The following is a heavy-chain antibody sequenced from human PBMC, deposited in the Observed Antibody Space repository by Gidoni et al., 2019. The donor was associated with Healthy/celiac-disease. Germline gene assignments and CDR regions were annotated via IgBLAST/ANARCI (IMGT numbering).Heavy chain of an antibody. CDR1: GWAFSGYY. CDR2: INHSGST. CDR3: ARGARIISYARRGLDY. J-gene: IGHJ4*02. Sequence: QVQLQQWGAGLLKPSETLSLTCPFHGWAFSGYYWSWIRQPPGKGLEWIGEINHSGSTNYNPSLKSRVTISVDTSKNQFSLKLSSVTAADTAVYYCARGARIISYARRGLDYWGQGTLVTVSS. D-gene: IGHD3-16*01. V-gene: IGHV4-34*01.